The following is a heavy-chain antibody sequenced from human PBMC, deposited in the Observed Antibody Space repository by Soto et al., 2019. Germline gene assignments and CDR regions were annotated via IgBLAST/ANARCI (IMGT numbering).Heavy chain of an antibody. CDR1: GGSFSGYY. CDR2: INHSGST. D-gene: IGHD2-15*01. J-gene: IGHJ3*02. V-gene: IGHV4-34*01. CDR3: ARPDCSGGSCYPGGGAFAI. Sequence: SETLSLTCAVYGGSFSGYYWSWIRQPPGKGLEWIGEINHSGSTNYNPSLKSRVTISVDTSKNQFSLKLSSVTAADTAVYYCARPDCSGGSCYPGGGAFAIWGQGTMVTVSS.